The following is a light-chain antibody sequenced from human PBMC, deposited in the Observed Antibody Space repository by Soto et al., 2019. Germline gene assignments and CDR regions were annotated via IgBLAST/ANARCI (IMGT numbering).Light chain of an antibody. CDR2: SND. CDR3: AAWDDSLIGVV. V-gene: IGLV1-44*01. Sequence: QSVLTQPPSASGTPGQRVTISCSGITSNIGSNTVNWYQQLPGTAPKLLIYSNDQRPSGVPDRFSGSKSGTSASLAISGLQSEDEADYYCAAWDDSLIGVVFGGGTKVNVL. J-gene: IGLJ2*01. CDR1: TSNIGSNT.